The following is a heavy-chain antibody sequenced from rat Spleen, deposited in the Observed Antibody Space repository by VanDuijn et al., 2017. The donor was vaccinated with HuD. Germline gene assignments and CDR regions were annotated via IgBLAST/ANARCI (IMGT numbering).Heavy chain of an antibody. V-gene: IGHV2-43*01. Sequence: QVHLKESGPGLVQPSQTLSLTCTVSGFSLTRYDISWVRQPPGKGLEWMGVIWTGGTTAYNSLLKSRLSISRDTSKSQVFLKMNSLQTEDTATYYCARVGYSSYIRYFDYWGQGVMVTVSS. CDR2: IWTGGTT. D-gene: IGHD1-2*01. J-gene: IGHJ2*01. CDR3: ARVGYSSYIRYFDY. CDR1: GFSLTRYD.